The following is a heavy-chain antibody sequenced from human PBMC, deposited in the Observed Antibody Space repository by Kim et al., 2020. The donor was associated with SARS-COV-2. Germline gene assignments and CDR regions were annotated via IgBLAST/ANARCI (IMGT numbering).Heavy chain of an antibody. V-gene: IGHV3-23*01. Sequence: GRFTISKDNSKKPLYLEMNSLRAEDTAVYYCAKIRITFGGVIDDNWFDPWGQGTLVTVSS. CDR3: AKIRITFGGVIDDNWFDP. D-gene: IGHD3-16*02. J-gene: IGHJ5*02.